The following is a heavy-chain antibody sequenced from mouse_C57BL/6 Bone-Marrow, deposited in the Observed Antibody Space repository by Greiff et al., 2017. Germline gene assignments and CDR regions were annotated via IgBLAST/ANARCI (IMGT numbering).Heavy chain of an antibody. CDR3: AILGLPY. CDR2: IHPSDSDT. D-gene: IGHD2-4*01. Sequence: VKQRPGQGLEWIGRIHPSDSDTNYNQKFKGKATLTVDKSSSTAYMQLSSLTSEDSAVYYCAILGLPYWGQGTTLTVSS. J-gene: IGHJ2*01. V-gene: IGHV1-74*01.